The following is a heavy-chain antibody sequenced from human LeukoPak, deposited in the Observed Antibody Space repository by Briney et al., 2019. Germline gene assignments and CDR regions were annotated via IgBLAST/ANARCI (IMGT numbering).Heavy chain of an antibody. D-gene: IGHD3-3*01. CDR2: VSNSGGST. Sequence: GGSLRLSCAASVFTFINYALSWVRQAPGKGLEWVSTVSNSGGSTFYADSVKGRFAISRDNSMNTLYLQLNSLRAEDTAIYCCAKRVTPITRLYLFDYWGQGTLVTVSS. V-gene: IGHV3-23*01. CDR1: VFTFINYA. J-gene: IGHJ4*02. CDR3: AKRVTPITRLYLFDY.